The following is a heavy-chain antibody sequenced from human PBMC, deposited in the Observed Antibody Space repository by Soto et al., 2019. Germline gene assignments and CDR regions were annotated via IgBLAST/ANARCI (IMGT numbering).Heavy chain of an antibody. Sequence: PGESLKISCKGSGYSFTSYWIGWVRQMPGKGLEWMGIIYPGDSDTRYSPSFQGQVTISADKSISTAYLQWSSLKASDTAMYYCARSPPARLAVIRRDYNYFDYWGQGTLVTVSS. CDR1: GYSFTSYW. V-gene: IGHV5-51*01. CDR3: ARSPPARLAVIRRDYNYFDY. D-gene: IGHD3-10*01. CDR2: IYPGDSDT. J-gene: IGHJ4*02.